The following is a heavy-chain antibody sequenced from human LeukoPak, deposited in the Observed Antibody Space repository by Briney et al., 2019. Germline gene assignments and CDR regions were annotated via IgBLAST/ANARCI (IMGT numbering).Heavy chain of an antibody. Sequence: GASVKVSCKASGGTFSSYAISWVRQAPGQGLEWMRRIIPIFGTANYAQKFQGRVTITTDESTSTAYMELSSLRSEDTAVYYCAREHYDSSGYYYDYWGQGTLVTVSS. V-gene: IGHV1-69*05. J-gene: IGHJ4*02. CDR2: IIPIFGTA. CDR3: AREHYDSSGYYYDY. CDR1: GGTFSSYA. D-gene: IGHD3-22*01.